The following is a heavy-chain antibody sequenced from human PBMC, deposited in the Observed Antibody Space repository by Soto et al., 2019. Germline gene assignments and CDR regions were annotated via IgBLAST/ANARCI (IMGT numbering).Heavy chain of an antibody. CDR2: IIPIFGTA. CDR3: TTDHQWEHNYYYGMDV. CDR1: GGTFSSYA. Sequence: ASVKVFCKASGGTFSSYAISWVRQAPGQGLEWMGGIIPIFGTANYAQKFQGRVTITADESTSTAYMELSSLKTEDTAVYYCTTDHQWEHNYYYGMDVWGQGTTVTVSS. V-gene: IGHV1-69*13. D-gene: IGHD1-26*01. J-gene: IGHJ6*02.